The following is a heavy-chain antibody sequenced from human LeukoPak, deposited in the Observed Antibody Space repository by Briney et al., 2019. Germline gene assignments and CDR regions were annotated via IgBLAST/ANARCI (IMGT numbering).Heavy chain of an antibody. CDR1: GLTFSSYA. CDR2: ISGSGGST. Sequence: PGGSLRLSCAASGLTFSSYAMSCVRQAPGKGLEWVSAISGSGGSTYYADSVKGRFTISRDNSKNTLYLQMNSLRAEDTAVYYCAKLWVMITFGGVIDIEAPGSSGDYWGQGTLVTVSS. CDR3: AKLWVMITFGGVIDIEAPGSSGDY. D-gene: IGHD3-16*02. V-gene: IGHV3-23*01. J-gene: IGHJ4*02.